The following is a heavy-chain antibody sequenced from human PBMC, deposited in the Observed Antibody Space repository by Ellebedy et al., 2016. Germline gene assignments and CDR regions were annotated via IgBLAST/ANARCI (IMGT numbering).Heavy chain of an antibody. CDR3: AKDHGWAAAAALGSEGFDY. J-gene: IGHJ4*02. V-gene: IGHV3-9*01. D-gene: IGHD6-13*01. Sequence: GGSLRLSXAASGFTFDDYAMHWVRLVPGRGLEWVSGISWNSGSIDYADSVKGRFTISRDNAKNSLYLQMNSLRAEDTALYYCAKDHGWAAAAALGSEGFDYWGQGTLVTVSS. CDR1: GFTFDDYA. CDR2: ISWNSGSI.